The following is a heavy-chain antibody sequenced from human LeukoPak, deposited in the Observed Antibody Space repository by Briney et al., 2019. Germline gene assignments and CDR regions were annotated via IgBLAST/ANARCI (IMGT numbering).Heavy chain of an antibody. J-gene: IGHJ5*02. Sequence: GGSLRRSCAASGFTFSSYSMNWVRQAPGKGLEWVSSISSSSYIYYADSVKGRFTISRDNAKNSLYLQMNSLRAEDTAVYYCARSRSQDWFDPWGQGTLVTVSS. CDR2: ISSSSYI. CDR1: GFTFSSYS. CDR3: ARSRSQDWFDP. V-gene: IGHV3-21*01.